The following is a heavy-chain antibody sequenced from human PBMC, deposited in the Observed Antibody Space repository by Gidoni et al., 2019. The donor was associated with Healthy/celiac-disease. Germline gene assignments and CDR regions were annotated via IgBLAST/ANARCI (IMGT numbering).Heavy chain of an antibody. CDR3: ARVPASSGPYGAFDI. J-gene: IGHJ3*02. CDR1: GGTFSSYT. Sequence: QVQLVQSGAEVKTPGSSVKVSCKASGGTFSSYTISWVRQAPGQGLEWMGRIIPILGIANYAQKFQGRVTITADKSTSTAYMELSSLRSEDTAVYYCARVPASSGPYGAFDIWGQGTMVTVSS. V-gene: IGHV1-69*02. D-gene: IGHD3-22*01. CDR2: IIPILGIA.